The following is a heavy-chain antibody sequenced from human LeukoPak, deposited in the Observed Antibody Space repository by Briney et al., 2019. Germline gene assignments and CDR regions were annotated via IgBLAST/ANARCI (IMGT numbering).Heavy chain of an antibody. CDR1: GYTFTGYY. J-gene: IGHJ5*02. CDR3: ARGPVVVPAALLGFWFDP. D-gene: IGHD2-2*02. CDR2: INPNSGGT. Sequence: ASVKVSCKAPGYTFTGYYMHWVRQAPGQGLEWMGWINPNSGGTNYAQKFQGRVTMTRDTSISTAYMELSRLRSDDTAVYYCARGPVVVPAALLGFWFDPWGQGTLVTVSS. V-gene: IGHV1-2*02.